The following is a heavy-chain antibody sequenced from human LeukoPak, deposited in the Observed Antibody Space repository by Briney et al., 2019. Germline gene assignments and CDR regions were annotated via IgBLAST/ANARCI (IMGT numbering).Heavy chain of an antibody. J-gene: IGHJ4*02. V-gene: IGHV4-59*01. CDR3: ARVRRGYSYVLFDD. Sequence: SETLSLTCTVSGGSISDSSWSWIRQPPGKGLEWIGHLYYSGTSNYNPSLKSRVTMSVDTSKNQFSLKLSFVTAADTAVYYCARVRRGYSYVLFDDWGQGTLVTASS. CDR1: GGSISDSS. CDR2: LYYSGTS. D-gene: IGHD5-18*01.